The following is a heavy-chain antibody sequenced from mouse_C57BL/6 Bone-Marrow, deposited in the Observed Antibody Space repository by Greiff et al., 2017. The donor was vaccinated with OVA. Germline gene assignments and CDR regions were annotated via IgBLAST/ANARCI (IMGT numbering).Heavy chain of an antibody. V-gene: IGHV5-17*01. J-gene: IGHJ4*01. D-gene: IGHD1-1*01. Sequence: DVKLVESGGGLVKPGGSLKLSCAASGFTFSDYGMHWVRQAPEKGLEWVAYISSGSSTIYYADTVKGRFTISRDNAKNTLFLQKTSLRSEDTAMYYCARDIYPRMDYWGQGTSVTVSS. CDR2: ISSGSSTI. CDR1: GFTFSDYG. CDR3: ARDIYPRMDY.